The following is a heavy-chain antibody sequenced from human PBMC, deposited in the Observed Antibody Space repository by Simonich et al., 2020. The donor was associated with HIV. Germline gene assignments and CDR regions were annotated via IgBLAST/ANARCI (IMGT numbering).Heavy chain of an antibody. J-gene: IGHJ1*01. CDR1: GGSFSGYY. CDR2: INHSGST. D-gene: IGHD6-13*01. V-gene: IGHV4-34*01. CDR3: ARLTAGGLGEYFQH. Sequence: QVQLQQWGAGLLKPSETLSLTCAVYGGSFSGYYWSWIRQPPGKGLEWIGEINHSGSTHYNPSLKSRVPISVDTSKNQFSLKLSSVTAADTAVYYCARLTAGGLGEYFQHWGQGTLVTVSS.